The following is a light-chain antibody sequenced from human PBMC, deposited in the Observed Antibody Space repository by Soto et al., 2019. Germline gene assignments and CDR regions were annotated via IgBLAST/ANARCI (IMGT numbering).Light chain of an antibody. CDR2: EIN. CDR3: TSHAGRNNYVL. Sequence: QSVLTQPPSASGSPGQSVTIPCTGTSSDIGYYNYVSWYQQHPGKAPKLIIYEINQRPSGVPDRFSGSRSGNTASPTVSGLRAEDEAAYYCTSHAGRNNYVLFGGGTKLTVL. J-gene: IGLJ2*01. V-gene: IGLV2-8*01. CDR1: SSDIGYYNY.